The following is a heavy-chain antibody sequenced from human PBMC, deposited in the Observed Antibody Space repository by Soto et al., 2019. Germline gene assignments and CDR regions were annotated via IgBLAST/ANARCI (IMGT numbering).Heavy chain of an antibody. CDR3: AKDQIAAAAY. V-gene: IGHV3-30*18. CDR1: GFTFSSYG. CDR2: ISYDGSNK. Sequence: QVQLVESGGGVVQPGRSLRLSCAASGFTFSSYGMHWVRQAPGKGLEWVAVISYDGSNKYYADSVKGRFTISRDNSKNTLYLPMTSLRGEDTSVYYCAKDQIAAAAYWGPGTLVTGSS. J-gene: IGHJ4*02. D-gene: IGHD6-25*01.